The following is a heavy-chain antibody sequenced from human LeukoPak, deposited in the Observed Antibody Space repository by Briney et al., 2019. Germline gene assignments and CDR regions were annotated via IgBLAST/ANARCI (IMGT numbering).Heavy chain of an antibody. J-gene: IGHJ4*02. CDR1: GFTFSSYW. CDR2: ISWNSGSI. Sequence: GGSLRLSCAASGFTFSSYWMNWARQAPGKGLEWVSGISWNSGSIGYADSVKGRFTISRDNAKNSLYLQMNSLRAEDTALYYCAKGGSSGWTYFDCWGQGTLVTVSS. CDR3: AKGGSSGWTYFDC. V-gene: IGHV3-9*01. D-gene: IGHD6-19*01.